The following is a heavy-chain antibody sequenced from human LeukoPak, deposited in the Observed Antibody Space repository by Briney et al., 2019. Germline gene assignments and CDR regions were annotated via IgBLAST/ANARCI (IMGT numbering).Heavy chain of an antibody. CDR2: ISWNSGSI. J-gene: IGHJ6*02. Sequence: QPGGSLRLSCAASGFTFSSYAMSWVRQAPGKGLEWVSGISWNSGSIGYADSVKGRFTISRDNAKNSLYLQMNSLRAEDTALYYCAKASRLYYGMDVWGQGTTVTVSS. CDR1: GFTFSSYA. D-gene: IGHD6-19*01. CDR3: AKASRLYYGMDV. V-gene: IGHV3-9*01.